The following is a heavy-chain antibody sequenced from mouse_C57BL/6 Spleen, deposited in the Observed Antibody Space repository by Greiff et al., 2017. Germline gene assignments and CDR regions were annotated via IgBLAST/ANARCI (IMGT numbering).Heavy chain of an antibody. J-gene: IGHJ4*01. CDR3: ARSYGNYDAMDD. D-gene: IGHD2-1*01. CDR1: GYTFTSYW. Sequence: QVQLKQPGAELVRPGTSVTLSCKASGYTFTSYWMHWVKQRPGQGLEWIGVIDPSDSYTNYNQKFKGKATLTVDTSSSTAYMQLSSLTSEDSAVYYCARSYGNYDAMDDGGQGTSVTVSS. CDR2: IDPSDSYT. V-gene: IGHV1-59*01.